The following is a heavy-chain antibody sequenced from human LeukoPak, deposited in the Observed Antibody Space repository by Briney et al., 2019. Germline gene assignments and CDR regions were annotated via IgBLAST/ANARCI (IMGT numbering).Heavy chain of an antibody. J-gene: IGHJ4*02. Sequence: PGGSLRLSCEGSGFTFDSYAMSWVRQSPGKGLEWVPAITGTGGNQYRANSVKDRFTISRDNSKNTVYLQMNSLRAEDTAIYYCAKVHGSGSYRFDFWGQGTLVTVSS. CDR1: GFTFDSYA. CDR2: ITGTGGNQ. CDR3: AKVHGSGSYRFDF. D-gene: IGHD3-10*01. V-gene: IGHV3-23*01.